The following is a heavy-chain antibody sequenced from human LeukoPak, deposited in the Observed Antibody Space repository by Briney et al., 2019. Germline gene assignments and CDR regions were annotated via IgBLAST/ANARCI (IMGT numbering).Heavy chain of an antibody. CDR3: AKAFDYNGLRGEGGSFDC. D-gene: IGHD4-11*01. CDR2: IGVGGDT. V-gene: IGHV3-13*01. CDR1: GFNFTKND. J-gene: IGHJ4*02. Sequence: GGSLRLSCVASGFNFTKNDMHWVRQTTKRGLEWVSAIGVGGDTYYAGPAKGRFTVSRENGKNSVYLQMNSLRAGDTAVYFCAKAFDYNGLRGEGGSFDCWGQGALVTVSS.